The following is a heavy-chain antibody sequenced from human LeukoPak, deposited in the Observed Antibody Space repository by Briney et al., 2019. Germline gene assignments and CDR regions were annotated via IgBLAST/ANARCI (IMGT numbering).Heavy chain of an antibody. CDR3: ANAWGYYYDSSGSEFDY. CDR1: GGSISSGSYY. V-gene: IGHV4-61*02. Sequence: SETLSLTCTVSGGSISSGSYYWSWIRQPAGKGLEWIGRIYTSGSTNYNPSLKSRVTISVDTSKNQFSLKLSSVTAADTAVYYCANAWGYYYDSSGSEFDYWGQGTLVTVSS. D-gene: IGHD3-22*01. CDR2: IYTSGST. J-gene: IGHJ4*02.